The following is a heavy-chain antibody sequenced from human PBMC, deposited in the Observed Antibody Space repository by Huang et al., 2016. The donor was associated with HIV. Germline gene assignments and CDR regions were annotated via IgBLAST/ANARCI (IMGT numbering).Heavy chain of an antibody. V-gene: IGHV5-51*01. J-gene: IGHJ3*02. Sequence: EVHLEQSEAEVKKPGESLKISCRVSVYTFSSYWIGWVRQMPGRGLEWMCVLYPADSDTKYCPSFKGQVTMSVDKSLDTAYLQWRVLRASDSGTFYCARQHSGYHVFDIWGQGTTITVS. D-gene: IGHD5-12*01. CDR3: ARQHSGYHVFDI. CDR2: LYPADSDT. CDR1: VYTFSSYW.